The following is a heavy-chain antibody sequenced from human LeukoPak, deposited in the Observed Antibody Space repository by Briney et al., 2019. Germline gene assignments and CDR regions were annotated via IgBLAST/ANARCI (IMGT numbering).Heavy chain of an antibody. CDR1: GGSISSSSYY. CDR3: ARDAYGSGTSSIGY. V-gene: IGHV4-39*07. CDR2: IYYSGYT. D-gene: IGHD3-10*01. J-gene: IGHJ4*02. Sequence: SETLSLTCTVSGGSISSSSYYWGWIRQPPGKGLEWIGSIYYSGYTYYNPSLKSRVTISVDTSKNQFSLKLSSVTAADTAVYYCARDAYGSGTSSIGYWGQGTLVTVSS.